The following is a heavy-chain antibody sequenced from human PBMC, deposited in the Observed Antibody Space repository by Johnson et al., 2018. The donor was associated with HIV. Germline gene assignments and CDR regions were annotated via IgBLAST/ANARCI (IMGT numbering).Heavy chain of an antibody. CDR2: ISYDGSKK. CDR1: GFTFSSYA. J-gene: IGHJ3*02. V-gene: IGHV3-30-3*01. D-gene: IGHD4-23*01. CDR3: ARGEDYGGNFGGFDI. Sequence: QVQLVESGGGEVQPGRSLRLSCAASGFTFSSYAVQWVRQAPDKGLEWVAVISYDGSKKYYADSVRGRFTISRDNSKNTLYLQMNSLRDEDTAVYYCARGEDYGGNFGGFDIWGQGTMVTVSS.